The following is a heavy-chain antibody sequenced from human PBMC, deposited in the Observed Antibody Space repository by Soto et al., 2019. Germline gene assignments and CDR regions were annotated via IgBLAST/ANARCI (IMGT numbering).Heavy chain of an antibody. V-gene: IGHV3-49*03. CDR1: GFTCVDYA. CDR2: IRSKAYGGTT. J-gene: IGHJ6*03. Sequence: HPGGSLRLSCTASGFTCVDYAMSWFRQAPGKGLEWVGFIRSKAYGGTTEYAASVKGRFTISRDDSKSIAYLQMNSLKTEDTAVYYCTRDGPVIRVGYYYYMDVWGKGTTVTVSS. D-gene: IGHD3-10*01. CDR3: TRDGPVIRVGYYYYMDV.